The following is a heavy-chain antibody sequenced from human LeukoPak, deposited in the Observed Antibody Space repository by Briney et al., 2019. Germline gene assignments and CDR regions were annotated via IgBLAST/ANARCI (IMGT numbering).Heavy chain of an antibody. CDR2: MNPNSGNT. CDR1: GYIFTSYD. Sequence: GASVKVSCKASGYIFTSYDINWVRQATGQGLEWMGWMNPNSGNTGYAQKFQGRVTMTRNTSISTAYMELSSLRSEDTAVYYCARGSFVVVTANPAFDYWGQGTLVTVSS. J-gene: IGHJ4*02. V-gene: IGHV1-8*01. CDR3: ARGSFVVVTANPAFDY. D-gene: IGHD2-21*02.